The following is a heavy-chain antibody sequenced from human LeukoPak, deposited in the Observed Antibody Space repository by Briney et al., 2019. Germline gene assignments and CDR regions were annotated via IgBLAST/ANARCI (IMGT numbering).Heavy chain of an antibody. CDR3: ASSPSYSSSWYALDS. CDR1: GFTFSSYD. D-gene: IGHD6-13*01. Sequence: GGSLRLSCAASGFTFSSYDMHWVRQPTGKGLEWVSAIGTTGDTYYSDSVRGRFTVSRENAKSSLYLQMNSLRAGDTAVYYCASSPSYSSSWYALDSWGQGTLVTVSS. V-gene: IGHV3-13*01. J-gene: IGHJ4*02. CDR2: IGTTGDT.